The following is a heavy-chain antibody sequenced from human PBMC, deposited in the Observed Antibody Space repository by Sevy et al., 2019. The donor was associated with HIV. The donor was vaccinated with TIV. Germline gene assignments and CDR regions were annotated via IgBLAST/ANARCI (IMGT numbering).Heavy chain of an antibody. V-gene: IGHV4-38-2*02. CDR2: IFHSGST. D-gene: IGHD3-22*01. CDR1: GFSINNGYY. CDR3: AANYYDSSGCFYS. J-gene: IGHJ5*01. Sequence: SETLSLTCTVSGFSINNGYYRGWVRQPPGKGLEWVGSIFHSGSTYYNPSLKSRVTISVDTSKNQFSLKLSSVTAADTAVYYCAANYYDSSGCFYSRGRGMLVTVSS.